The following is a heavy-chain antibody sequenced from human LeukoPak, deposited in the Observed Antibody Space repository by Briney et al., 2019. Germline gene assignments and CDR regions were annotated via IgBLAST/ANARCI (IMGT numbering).Heavy chain of an antibody. D-gene: IGHD5-24*01. Sequence: PGGSLRLSCAASRFTFDDYAMHWVRQAPGKGLEWVSLISGDGDYTYYADSVKGRFTISRDNSKNTLYLQMNSLRAEDMAVYYCAKVYWLQLEGFFYDYWGQGTLVTVSS. J-gene: IGHJ4*02. CDR1: RFTFDDYA. CDR3: AKVYWLQLEGFFYDY. V-gene: IGHV3-43*02. CDR2: ISGDGDYT.